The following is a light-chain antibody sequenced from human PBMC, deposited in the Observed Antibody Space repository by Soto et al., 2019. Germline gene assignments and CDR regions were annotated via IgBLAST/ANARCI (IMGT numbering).Light chain of an antibody. CDR1: QSITTY. Sequence: DIQITQSPSSLSASVGDRVTITCRASQSITTYLHWYQKKPGKAPKLLIYAASSLQSGVPSRFSGSGSGTDFTLTISSLQPEDFATYYCQQSYSTPYTFGQGTELEIK. V-gene: IGKV1-39*01. CDR2: AAS. J-gene: IGKJ2*01. CDR3: QQSYSTPYT.